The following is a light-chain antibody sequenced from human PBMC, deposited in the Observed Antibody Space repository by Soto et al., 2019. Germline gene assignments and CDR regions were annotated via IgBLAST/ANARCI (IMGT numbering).Light chain of an antibody. CDR3: QQSYSIPYT. CDR2: AAS. J-gene: IGKJ2*01. Sequence: DIQMTQSPPSLSASVGDRVTITCRARQTISSYLNWYQQKPGKAPKLLTYAASSLQSGVPSRFSGGGSGTDFTLTISSLQPEDFATYYCQQSYSIPYTFGQGTKLEIK. V-gene: IGKV1-39*01. CDR1: QTISSY.